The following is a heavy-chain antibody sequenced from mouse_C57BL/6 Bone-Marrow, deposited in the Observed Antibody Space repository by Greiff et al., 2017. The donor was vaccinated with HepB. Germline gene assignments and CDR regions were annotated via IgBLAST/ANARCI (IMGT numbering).Heavy chain of an antibody. D-gene: IGHD2-3*01. V-gene: IGHV14-4*01. CDR3: TTSDGYYGGLAY. J-gene: IGHJ3*01. Sequence: EVQLQQSGAELVRPGASVKLSCTASGFNFKDDYMHWVKQRPEQGLEWIGWIDPENGDTEYASKFQGKVTITADTSTNTTYLQLSSLTSEDTAVYYYTTSDGYYGGLAYWGQGTLVTVSA. CDR1: GFNFKDDY. CDR2: IDPENGDT.